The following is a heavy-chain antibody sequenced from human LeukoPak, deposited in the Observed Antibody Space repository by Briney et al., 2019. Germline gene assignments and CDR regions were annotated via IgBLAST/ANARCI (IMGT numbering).Heavy chain of an antibody. Sequence: PSETLSLTCTVSGGYISTSNYYWGSIRQSPGKGLEWIGNIYYSGSTYYNPSLKSRVSLSIDTSMNQFSLKVNSLTAADTAVYYCARGWPFFYWGQGTLVTVSS. CDR2: IYYSGST. J-gene: IGHJ4*02. V-gene: IGHV4-39*01. CDR3: ARGWPFFY. CDR1: GGYISTSNYY. D-gene: IGHD2-15*01.